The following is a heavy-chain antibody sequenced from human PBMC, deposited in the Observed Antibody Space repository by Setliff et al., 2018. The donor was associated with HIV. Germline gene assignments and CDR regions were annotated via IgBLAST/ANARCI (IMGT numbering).Heavy chain of an antibody. CDR2: VYHGGSA. D-gene: IGHD7-27*01. CDR1: GYSISSSYY. Sequence: SETLSLTCAVSGYSISSSYYWGWIRQPPGKGLEWIASVYHGGSAYYNPSLKSRVTTSVDTSKNQFSLKLSSVTAADTAVYYCARDLGSGLYYYGMDVWGQGTTVTVSS. V-gene: IGHV4-38-2*02. CDR3: ARDLGSGLYYYGMDV. J-gene: IGHJ6*02.